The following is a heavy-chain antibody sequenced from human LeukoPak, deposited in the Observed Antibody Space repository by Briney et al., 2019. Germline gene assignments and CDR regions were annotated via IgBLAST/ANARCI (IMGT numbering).Heavy chain of an antibody. J-gene: IGHJ4*02. CDR3: ARGLLRDGYTYTYSFDY. CDR2: VYMGGTT. CDR1: GFTVSTNY. V-gene: IGHV3-66*01. D-gene: IGHD5-18*01. Sequence: GGSLRLSCAASGFTVSTNYMNWGRQAPGKGLEWVSVVYMGGTTYYADSVKGRFTISRDSTKNTIYLQMNNLRAEDTAVYYCARGLLRDGYTYTYSFDYWGQGALVTVSP.